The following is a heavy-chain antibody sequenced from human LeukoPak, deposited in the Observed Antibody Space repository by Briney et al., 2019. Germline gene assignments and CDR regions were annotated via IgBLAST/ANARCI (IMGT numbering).Heavy chain of an antibody. D-gene: IGHD6-19*01. J-gene: IGHJ4*02. CDR1: GFTFSSYW. CDR3: AKEGARLGTAVSGPFDY. CDR2: INQDGSEK. Sequence: GGSLRLSCAASGFTFSSYWMSWVRQAPGKGLEWVANINQDGSEKYYVDSVKGRFTISRDNAKNSLYVQMNSLRPEDTALYYCAKEGARLGTAVSGPFDYWGQGTLVTVSP. V-gene: IGHV3-7*03.